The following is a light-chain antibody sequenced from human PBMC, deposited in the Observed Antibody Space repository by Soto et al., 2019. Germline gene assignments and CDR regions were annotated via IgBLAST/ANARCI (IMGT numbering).Light chain of an antibody. Sequence: QLVLTQPPSASGTPGQRVTIFCSGSSSNIGSNYVYWYQQLPGTAPKLLIYRNNQRPSGVPDRFSGSKSGTSAFLAISGLRSEDEADYYCAAWDDSLSGPVFGGGTQLTVL. J-gene: IGLJ7*01. CDR3: AAWDDSLSGPV. CDR2: RNN. V-gene: IGLV1-47*01. CDR1: SSNIGSNY.